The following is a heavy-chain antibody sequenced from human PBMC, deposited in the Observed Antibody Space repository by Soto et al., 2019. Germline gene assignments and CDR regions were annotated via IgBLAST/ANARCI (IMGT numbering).Heavy chain of an antibody. Sequence: QVQLVQSGAEVKKPGASVKVSCKASGYTFTSYAINWVRQATGQGLEWMGWMNPNSGNTGYAQKFQGRVTMTRNTSISTDYMELSSLRSEDTAVYYCASGWYDFWGGISSGMDVWGQGTTVTVSS. CDR1: GYTFTSYA. D-gene: IGHD3-3*01. CDR3: ASGWYDFWGGISSGMDV. V-gene: IGHV1-8*01. J-gene: IGHJ6*02. CDR2: MNPNSGNT.